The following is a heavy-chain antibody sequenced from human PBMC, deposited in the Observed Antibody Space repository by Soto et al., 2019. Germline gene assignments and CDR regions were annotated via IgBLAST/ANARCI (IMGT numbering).Heavy chain of an antibody. CDR1: GGSISGYY. D-gene: IGHD3-22*01. CDR3: ARIEPGHRGYHDY. Sequence: SETLSLTCTVSGGSISGYYWSWIRQPPGKGLEWIGYIHYSGSTKYKPSLESRLTISVDTSKNLFSLKLNSVTAPDAAVYYCARIEPGHRGYHDYWGQGTLVTVSS. CDR2: IHYSGST. V-gene: IGHV4-59*01. J-gene: IGHJ4*02.